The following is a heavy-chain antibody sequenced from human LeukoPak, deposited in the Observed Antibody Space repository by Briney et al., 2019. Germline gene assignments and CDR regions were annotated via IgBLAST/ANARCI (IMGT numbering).Heavy chain of an antibody. Sequence: SETLSLTCNVSGGSISSYYWSWIRQPPGKGLEWIGYIYYSGSTNYNPSLKSRVTISVDTSKNQFSLKLSSVTAADTAVYYCAGSSIAARPPYFQHWGQGTLVTVSS. CDR2: IYYSGST. V-gene: IGHV4-59*01. D-gene: IGHD6-6*01. CDR3: AGSSIAARPPYFQH. CDR1: GGSISSYY. J-gene: IGHJ1*01.